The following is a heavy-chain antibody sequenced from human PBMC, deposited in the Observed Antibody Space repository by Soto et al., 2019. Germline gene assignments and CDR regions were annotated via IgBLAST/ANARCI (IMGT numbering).Heavy chain of an antibody. D-gene: IGHD3-10*01. CDR2: IIPILGIA. CDR1: GGTFSSYT. V-gene: IGHV1-69*08. CDR3: ARDLYYGSGSYLDYYYGMDV. J-gene: IGHJ6*02. Sequence: QVQLVQSGAEVKKPGSSVKVSCKASGGTFSSYTISWVRQAPGQGLEWMGRIIPILGIANYAQKFQGRVTITADKSTSTAYMELSSLRSEDTAVYYCARDLYYGSGSYLDYYYGMDVWGQGTTVTVSS.